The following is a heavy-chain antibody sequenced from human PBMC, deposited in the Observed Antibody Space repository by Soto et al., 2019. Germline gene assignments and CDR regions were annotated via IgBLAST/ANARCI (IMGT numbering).Heavy chain of an antibody. CDR1: GFTFSSCD. CDR2: IGTAGDT. J-gene: IGHJ5*02. V-gene: IGHV3-13*04. CDR3: ARASLAWSLDP. D-gene: IGHD3-3*01. Sequence: EVQLVESGGGLVQPGGSLRLSCAASGFTFSSCDMHWVRQATGKGLEWVSAIGTAGDTYYPGSVKGRFTISRENAKNSLYLQMNSLRAGDTAVYYCARASLAWSLDPWGQGTLVTVSS.